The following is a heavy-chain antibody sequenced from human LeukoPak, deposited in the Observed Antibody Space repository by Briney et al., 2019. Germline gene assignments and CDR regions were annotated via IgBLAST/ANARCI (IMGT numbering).Heavy chain of an antibody. J-gene: IGHJ4*02. CDR3: AREGYGDYRFDY. Sequence: GGSLRLSCAASGFTFSSYSMNWVRQAPGKGLEWVSSISGTSSYIYYADSLKGRFAISRDNAKNSLYLQMNSLRAEDTAVYYCAREGYGDYRFDYWGQGSLVTVSS. D-gene: IGHD4-17*01. CDR1: GFTFSSYS. CDR2: ISGTSSYI. V-gene: IGHV3-21*01.